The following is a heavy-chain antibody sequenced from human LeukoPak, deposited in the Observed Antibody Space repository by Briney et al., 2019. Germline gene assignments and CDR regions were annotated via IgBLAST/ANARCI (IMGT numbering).Heavy chain of an antibody. CDR2: TYYTSKWYY. Sequence: SQNLSLTCAISGDSVSSISVAWNWIRQSPSRGLEWLGRTYYTSKWYYEYAVSVKSRINISPDTSKNQFSLQLTSVTPEDTAVYYCSLARSEYHYGMDVWGQGTTVTVSS. CDR1: GDSVSSISVA. CDR3: SLARSEYHYGMDV. J-gene: IGHJ6*02. V-gene: IGHV6-1*01.